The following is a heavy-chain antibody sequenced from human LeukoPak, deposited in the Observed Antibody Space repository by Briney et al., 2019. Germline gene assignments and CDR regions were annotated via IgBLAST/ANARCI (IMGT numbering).Heavy chain of an antibody. CDR1: GFTFSSFA. CDR2: ISGSGGTT. CDR3: GEDHPDYGDYYEGY. D-gene: IGHD4-17*01. Sequence: SGGSLRLSCAASGFTFSSFAMIWVRQAPGKGLEWVSTISGSGGTTNYADSVKGRFTFPRDNSKKMVYLQMNSLRVEDTAVYCGGEDHPDYGDYYEGYWGQGTLVTVSS. J-gene: IGHJ4*02. V-gene: IGHV3-23*01.